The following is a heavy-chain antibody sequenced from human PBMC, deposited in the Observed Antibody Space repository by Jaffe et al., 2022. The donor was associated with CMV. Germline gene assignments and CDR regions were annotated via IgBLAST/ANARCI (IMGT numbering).Heavy chain of an antibody. CDR3: ARDFFSFLNNSGTKGKGYYFDY. J-gene: IGHJ4*02. Sequence: QVQLQQSGPGLVKPSQTLSLTCAISGDSVSSNSAAWNWIRQSPSRGLEWLGRTYYRSKWYNDYAVSVKSRITINPDTSKNQFSLQLNSVTPEDTAVYYCARDFFSFLNNSGTKGKGYYFDYWGQGTLVTVSS. D-gene: IGHD5-12*01. CDR1: GDSVSSNSAA. CDR2: TYYRSKWYN. V-gene: IGHV6-1*01.